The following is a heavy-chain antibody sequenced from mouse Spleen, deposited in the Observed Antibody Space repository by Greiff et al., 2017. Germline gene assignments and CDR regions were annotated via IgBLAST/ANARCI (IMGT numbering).Heavy chain of an antibody. Sequence: VQLQQPGAELVRPGSSVKLSCKASGYIFTSYWMHWVKQRPIQGLEWIGNIDPSDSETHYNQKFKDKATLTVDKSSSTAYMQLSSLTSEDSTVYYCARGGKEGVDYWGQGTTLTVSS. CDR3: ARGGKEGVDY. V-gene: IGHV1-52*01. J-gene: IGHJ2*01. CDR2: IDPSDSET. CDR1: GYIFTSYW.